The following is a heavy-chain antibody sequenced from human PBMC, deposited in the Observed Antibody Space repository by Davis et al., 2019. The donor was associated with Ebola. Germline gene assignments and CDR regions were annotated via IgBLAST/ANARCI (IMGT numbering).Heavy chain of an antibody. CDR1: GFTFSSYG. CDR2: ISYDGSNK. Sequence: GGSLRLSCAASGFTFSSYGMHWVRQAPGKGLEWVAVISYDGSNKYYADSVKGRFTISRDNSKNTLYLQMNSLRAEDTAVYYCARDLWFGELLLEGYGMDVWGQGTTVTVSS. D-gene: IGHD3-10*01. J-gene: IGHJ6*02. CDR3: ARDLWFGELLLEGYGMDV. V-gene: IGHV3-30*19.